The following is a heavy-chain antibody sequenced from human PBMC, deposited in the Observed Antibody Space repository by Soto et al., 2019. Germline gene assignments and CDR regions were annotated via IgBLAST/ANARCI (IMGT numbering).Heavy chain of an antibody. J-gene: IGHJ4*02. Sequence: GGSLRLSCAASEFTFSNYAMHWVRQAPGKGLQWLAVISYDGNNKYYADSVEGRFTISRDNSKNTVYLQVNSLRLEDTAVYYCARGPSYSDSYFDHWGQGTLLTVSS. CDR1: EFTFSNYA. CDR3: ARGPSYSDSYFDH. D-gene: IGHD4-17*01. CDR2: ISYDGNNK. V-gene: IGHV3-30*03.